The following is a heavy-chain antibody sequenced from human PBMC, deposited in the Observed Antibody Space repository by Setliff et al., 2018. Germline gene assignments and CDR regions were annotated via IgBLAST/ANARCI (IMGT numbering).Heavy chain of an antibody. Sequence: PGGSLSLSCAASGFTFSRYWMSWVRQAPGKGLEWVANIKQDGSDTYYMDSVKGRFTISRDNANNSLYLQMNTLRVEDTAVYYCARSRLRFLEWLLYPTGFDYWGQGTLVTVS. J-gene: IGHJ4*02. D-gene: IGHD3-3*01. V-gene: IGHV3-7*01. CDR1: GFTFSRYW. CDR2: IKQDGSDT. CDR3: ARSRLRFLEWLLYPTGFDY.